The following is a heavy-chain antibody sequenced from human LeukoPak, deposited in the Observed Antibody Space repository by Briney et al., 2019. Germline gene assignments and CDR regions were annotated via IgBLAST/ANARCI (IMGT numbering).Heavy chain of an antibody. D-gene: IGHD4-17*01. CDR1: GFTFSNAW. V-gene: IGHV3-21*01. CDR2: ISYSGPHM. J-gene: IGHJ4*02. CDR3: ASNDYRDEGIDS. Sequence: PGGPLRLSCAASGFTFSNAWMNWVRQAPGKGLEWVSSISYSGPHMFYADSVRGRFTISRDNAENSLFLQMNSLRAEDTAVYFCASNDYRDEGIDSWGQGTLVTVSS.